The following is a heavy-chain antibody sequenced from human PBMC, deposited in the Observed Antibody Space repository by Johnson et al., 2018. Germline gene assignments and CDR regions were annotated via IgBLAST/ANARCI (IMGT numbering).Heavy chain of an antibody. CDR2: ISWNRGSI. D-gene: IGHD6-19*01. CDR1: GFTFDDYA. V-gene: IGHV3-9*01. CDR3: AKATMYSGGRGYWYFDL. J-gene: IGHJ2*01. Sequence: VQLQESGGGVVQPGRSLRLSCAASGFTFDDYAMHWVRQVPGKGLEWVSGISWNRGSIGYADSVKGRFTISRDNAKNSLYLQMNSRRAEDTALYYCAKATMYSGGRGYWYFDLWGRGTLVTVSS.